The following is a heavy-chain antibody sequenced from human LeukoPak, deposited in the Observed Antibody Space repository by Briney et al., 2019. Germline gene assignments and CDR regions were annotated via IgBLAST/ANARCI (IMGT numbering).Heavy chain of an antibody. CDR2: IYSGGST. Sequence: GGSLRLSCAASGFTVSSNYMSWVRQAPGKGLEWVSVIYSGGSTYYADSVKGRFTISRGNSKNTLYLQMNSLRAEDTAVYYCARDHSGSYYVGGIDSWGQGTLVTVSS. V-gene: IGHV3-53*01. J-gene: IGHJ4*02. D-gene: IGHD1-26*01. CDR3: ARDHSGSYYVGGIDS. CDR1: GFTVSSNY.